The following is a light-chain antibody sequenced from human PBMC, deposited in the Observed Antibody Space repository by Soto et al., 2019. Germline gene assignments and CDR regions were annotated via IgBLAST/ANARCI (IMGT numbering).Light chain of an antibody. CDR3: QQLHSTPYT. Sequence: DIQLTQSPSFLSSSVGDRVTITCRASQGISSYLAWYQQKPGTAPQLLIYAASTLQSGVPSRFSGSGSGTEFTLTISSLHPEDFATYYCQQLHSTPYTFGQGTKVEI. V-gene: IGKV1-9*01. J-gene: IGKJ2*01. CDR2: AAS. CDR1: QGISSY.